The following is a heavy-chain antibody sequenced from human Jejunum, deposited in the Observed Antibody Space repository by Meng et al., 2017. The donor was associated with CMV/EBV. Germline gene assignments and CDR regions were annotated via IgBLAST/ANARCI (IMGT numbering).Heavy chain of an antibody. Sequence: RLQESAPALVKPSTTLSLTCPVSADSIIVGRHFWGWIRQAPGKGMEWIATVHYTETTHYNPSLRSRITISVDTAKNQISLKVSSLTAADTAIYYCAADISTAWFYYWGQGSLVTVSS. CDR3: AADISTAWFYY. D-gene: IGHD2-2*01. V-gene: IGHV4-39*07. J-gene: IGHJ4*02. CDR2: VHYTETT. CDR1: ADSIIVGRHF.